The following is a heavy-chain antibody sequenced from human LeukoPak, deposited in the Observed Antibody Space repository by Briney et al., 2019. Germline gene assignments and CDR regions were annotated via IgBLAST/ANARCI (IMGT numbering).Heavy chain of an antibody. J-gene: IGHJ4*02. CDR3: ARASTIFGHFVY. D-gene: IGHD3-3*01. CDR2: IYYSGST. CDR1: GGSISGTAYY. V-gene: IGHV4-39*07. Sequence: PSETLSLTCAISGGSISGTAYYWGWIRQPPGKGLEWIGSIYYSGSTYYNPPLKSRLTISVDTSKNQFSLKLSSVTAADTAVYYCARASTIFGHFVYWGRGTLVTVSS.